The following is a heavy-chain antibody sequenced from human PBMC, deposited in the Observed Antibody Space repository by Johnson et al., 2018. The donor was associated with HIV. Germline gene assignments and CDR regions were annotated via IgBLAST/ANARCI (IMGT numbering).Heavy chain of an antibody. CDR2: ISYDGSNK. J-gene: IGHJ3*02. CDR3: AKDHRSGLRRHRVAYDAFDI. D-gene: IGHD4-17*01. Sequence: QVQLVESGGGVVQPGRSLRLSCAASGFTFSSYAMHWVRQAPGKGLEWVAVISYDGSNKYYADSVKGRFTISRDISKNTLYLQMNSLRAEDTAVYYCAKDHRSGLRRHRVAYDAFDIWGRGTMVTVSS. V-gene: IGHV3-30-3*01. CDR1: GFTFSSYA.